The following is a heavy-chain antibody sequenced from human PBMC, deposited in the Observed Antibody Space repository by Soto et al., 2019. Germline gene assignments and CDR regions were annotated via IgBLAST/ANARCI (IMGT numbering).Heavy chain of an antibody. CDR3: ARDVGATRPAGFDP. V-gene: IGHV3-33*01. CDR2: IWYDGSNK. D-gene: IGHD1-26*01. Sequence: PGGSLRLSCAASGFTFSSYGMHWVRQAPGKGLEWVAVIWYDGSNKYYADSVKGPFTISRDNSKNTLYLQMNILRAEDTAVYYCARDVGATRPAGFDPWGQGTLVTVSS. J-gene: IGHJ5*02. CDR1: GFTFSSYG.